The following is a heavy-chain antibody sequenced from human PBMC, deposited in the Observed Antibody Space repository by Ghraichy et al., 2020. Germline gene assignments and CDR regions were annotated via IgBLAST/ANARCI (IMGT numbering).Heavy chain of an antibody. CDR2: IRYDGSNK. D-gene: IGHD6-19*01. CDR1: GFTFSSYG. J-gene: IGHJ4*02. Sequence: GGSLRLSCAASGFTFSSYGMHWVRQAPGKGLEWVAFIRYDGSNKYYADSVKGRFTISRDNSKNTLYLQMNSLRAEDTAVYYCANAGGSGSLGPYWGQGTLVTVSS. CDR3: ANAGGSGSLGPY. V-gene: IGHV3-30*02.